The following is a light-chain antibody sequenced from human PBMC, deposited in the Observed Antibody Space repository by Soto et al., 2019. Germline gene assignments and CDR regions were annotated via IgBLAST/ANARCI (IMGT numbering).Light chain of an antibody. J-gene: IGKJ2*02. V-gene: IGKV1-5*03. Sequence: DIQMTQSPSTLSASVGDRVTITCRASQSISTWLAWYQHKPGKAPKLLIYQASSLEGGVPSRFGGSGSGTEFTLPISSLQPDDFATYYCQQYKIYSRTFGQGTKVET. CDR3: QQYKIYSRT. CDR1: QSISTW. CDR2: QAS.